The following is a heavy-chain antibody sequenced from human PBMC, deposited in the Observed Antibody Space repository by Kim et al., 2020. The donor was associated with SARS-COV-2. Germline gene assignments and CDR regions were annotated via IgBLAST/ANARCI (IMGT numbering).Heavy chain of an antibody. CDR1: GFTFSNAW. J-gene: IGHJ6*02. CDR3: TTDDYYYYGMDV. Sequence: GGSLRLSCAASGFTFSNAWMSWVRQAPGKGLEWVGRIKSKTDGGTTDYAAPVKGRFTISRDDSKNTLYLQMNSLKTEDTAVYYCTTDDYYYYGMDVWGQGTTVTVSS. CDR2: IKSKTDGGTT. V-gene: IGHV3-15*01.